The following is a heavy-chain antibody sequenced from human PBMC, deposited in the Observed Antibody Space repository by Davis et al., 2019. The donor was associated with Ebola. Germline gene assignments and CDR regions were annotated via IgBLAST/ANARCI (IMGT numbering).Heavy chain of an antibody. V-gene: IGHV3-7*03. D-gene: IGHD1-26*01. CDR2: IKQDGSEK. Sequence: GESLKISCAASGFTFSSYWMSWVRQAPGKGLEWVANIKQDGSEKYYVDSVKGRFTISRDNAKNSLYLQMNSLRAEGTAVYYCARTIVGAVSPWGQGTLVTVSS. CDR1: GFTFSSYW. CDR3: ARTIVGAVSP. J-gene: IGHJ5*02.